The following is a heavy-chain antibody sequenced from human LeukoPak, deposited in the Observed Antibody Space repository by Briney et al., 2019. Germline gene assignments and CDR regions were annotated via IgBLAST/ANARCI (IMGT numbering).Heavy chain of an antibody. CDR3: AKYPYYYDSSGGWYFDY. D-gene: IGHD3-22*01. V-gene: IGHV3-30*18. CDR2: ISYDGSNK. J-gene: IGHJ4*02. Sequence: PGGSLRLSCAASGFTFSSYAMSWVRQAPGKGLEWVAVISYDGSNKYYADSVKGRFTISRDNSKNTLYLQMNSLRAEDTAVYYCAKYPYYYDSSGGWYFDYWGQGTLVTVSS. CDR1: GFTFSSYA.